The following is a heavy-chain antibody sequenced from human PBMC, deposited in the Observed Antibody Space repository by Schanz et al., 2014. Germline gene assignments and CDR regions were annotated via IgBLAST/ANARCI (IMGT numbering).Heavy chain of an antibody. J-gene: IGHJ4*02. CDR3: ARTALSVGAKCFDL. D-gene: IGHD3-10*01. CDR1: GFSFTTYA. CDR2: ISSGGGST. Sequence: EVQLLESGGGLVQPGGSLRLSCASSGFSFTTYAMSWVRQAPGKGLEWVSSISSGGGSTYYADSVKGRFTISRDNSKNTLYLQMRSLRAEDTAVYDCARTALSVGAKCFDLWGQGTLVTVSS. V-gene: IGHV3-23*01.